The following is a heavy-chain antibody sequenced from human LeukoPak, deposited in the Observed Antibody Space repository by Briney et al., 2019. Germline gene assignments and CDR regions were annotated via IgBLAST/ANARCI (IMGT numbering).Heavy chain of an antibody. CDR3: ARDAFAAALDV. CDR2: ISAYNGNT. CDR1: GYTFTSYG. J-gene: IGHJ6*02. Sequence: ASVKVSCKASGYTFTSYGISWVRQAPGQGLEWMARISAYNGNTNYAQKLQGRVTMTTDTSTSTACMELRSLRSDDTAVYYCARDAFAAALDVWGQGTTVTVSS. D-gene: IGHD6-13*01. V-gene: IGHV1-18*01.